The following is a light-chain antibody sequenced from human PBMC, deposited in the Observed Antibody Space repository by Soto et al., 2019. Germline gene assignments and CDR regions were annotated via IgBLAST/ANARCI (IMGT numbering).Light chain of an antibody. CDR1: QNIRSNY. CDR2: GAI. CDR3: QQYHSPPLT. Sequence: DIVLRQSPRTLSLSPGQRATLSCRASQNIRSNYIAWFQQKPGQPPRLLIYGAINRATGIPARFSGSGSGTEFSLTISSLEPEDFVVYYCQQYHSPPLTFGPGTKVEIK. J-gene: IGKJ1*01. V-gene: IGKV3-20*01.